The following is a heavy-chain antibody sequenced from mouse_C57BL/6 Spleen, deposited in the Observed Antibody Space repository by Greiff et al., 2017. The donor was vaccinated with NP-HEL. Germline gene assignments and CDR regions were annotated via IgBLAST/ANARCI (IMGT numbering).Heavy chain of an antibody. D-gene: IGHD2-3*01. CDR2: INPNNGGT. J-gene: IGHJ2*01. CDR3: AGGDVYYNYFDY. V-gene: IGHV1-26*01. Sequence: EVQLQQSGPELVKPGASVKISCKASGYTFTDYYMNWVKQSHGKSLEWIGDINPNNGGTSYNQKFKGKATLTVDKSSSTAYMELRSLTSEDSAVYSCAGGDVYYNYFDYWGQGTTLTVSS. CDR1: GYTFTDYY.